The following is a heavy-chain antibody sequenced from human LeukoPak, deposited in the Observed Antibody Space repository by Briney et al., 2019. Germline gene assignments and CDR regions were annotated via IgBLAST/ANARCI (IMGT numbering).Heavy chain of an antibody. J-gene: IGHJ6*04. D-gene: IGHD1-1*01. V-gene: IGHV1-69*06. CDR2: IIPIFGTA. CDR3: ARDVSNWSDEDYYYGMDV. Sequence: ASVKVSCKASGGTFSSYAISWVRQAPGQGLEWMGGIIPIFGTANYAQKFQGRVTITADKSTSTAYMELSSLRSEDTAVYYCARDVSNWSDEDYYYGMDVWGKGTTVTVSS. CDR1: GGTFSSYA.